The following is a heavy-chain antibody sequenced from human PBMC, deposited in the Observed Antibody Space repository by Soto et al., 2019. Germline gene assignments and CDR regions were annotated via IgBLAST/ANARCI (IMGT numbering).Heavy chain of an antibody. Sequence: QVQLVESGGGVVQPGRSLRLSCAASGFTFSSYGMHWVRQAPGKGLEWVAVISYDGSNKYYADAVKGRFTISRDNSKNALYLQMNSLRAEETAVYYWAKDPPHVWLGIHCDCWGQGSLVTVSS. V-gene: IGHV3-30*18. CDR1: GFTFSSYG. CDR3: AKDPPHVWLGIHCDC. CDR2: ISYDGSNK. J-gene: IGHJ4*02. D-gene: IGHD3-22*01.